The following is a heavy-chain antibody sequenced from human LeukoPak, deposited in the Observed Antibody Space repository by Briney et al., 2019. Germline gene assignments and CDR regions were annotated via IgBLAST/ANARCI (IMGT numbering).Heavy chain of an antibody. D-gene: IGHD6-19*01. CDR2: IIPIFGTA. J-gene: IGHJ4*02. CDR1: GGTFSSYA. CDR3: AKDQGDSSGQYFDY. Sequence: SVKVSCKASGGTFSSYAISWVRQAPGQGLEWMGRIIPIFGTANYAQKFQGRVTITADESTSTAYMELSSLRAEDTAVYYCAKDQGDSSGQYFDYWGQGTLVTVSS. V-gene: IGHV1-69*13.